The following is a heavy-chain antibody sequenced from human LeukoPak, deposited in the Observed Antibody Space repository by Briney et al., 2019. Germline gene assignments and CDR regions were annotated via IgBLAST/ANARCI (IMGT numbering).Heavy chain of an antibody. D-gene: IGHD7-27*01. J-gene: IGHJ4*02. CDR2: IYPVDSDT. Sequence: GESLKISCKGSGYSFTSYWIGWVRQMPGKGLEWMGIIYPVDSDTRYSPSFQGQVTISADKSISTAYLQWSSLKASDTAMYYCARPGQLGEYTPYYFEYWGQGTLVTVSS. CDR3: ARPGQLGEYTPYYFEY. CDR1: GYSFTSYW. V-gene: IGHV5-51*01.